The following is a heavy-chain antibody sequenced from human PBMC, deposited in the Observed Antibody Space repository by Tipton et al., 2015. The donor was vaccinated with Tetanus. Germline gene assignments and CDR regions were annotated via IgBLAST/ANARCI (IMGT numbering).Heavy chain of an antibody. V-gene: IGHV3-53*01. CDR3: TRGRPLTGNYYQYYMDV. CDR1: GFSVSNNH. Sequence: SLRLSCAASGFSVSNNHMNWVRQAPGEGLEWVSVVYGAGSTDYADSVQGRLTLYRDNSKNILYLQLSNLRADDAAVYYCTRGRPLTGNYYQYYMDVWGKGTTVTVSS. D-gene: IGHD3-9*01. J-gene: IGHJ6*03. CDR2: VYGAGST.